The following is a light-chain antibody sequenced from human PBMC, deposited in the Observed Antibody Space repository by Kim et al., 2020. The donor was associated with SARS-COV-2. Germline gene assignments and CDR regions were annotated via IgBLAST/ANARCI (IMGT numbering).Light chain of an antibody. V-gene: IGLV3-1*01. CDR3: QAWDSSTQV. CDR1: KLGDKY. J-gene: IGLJ2*01. CDR2: QDS. Sequence: VSPGQTASLTCSGDKLGDKYACWYQQKPGQSPVLVIYQDSKRPSGIPERFSGSNSGNTATLTISGTQAMDEADYYCQAWDSSTQVFGGGTQLTVL.